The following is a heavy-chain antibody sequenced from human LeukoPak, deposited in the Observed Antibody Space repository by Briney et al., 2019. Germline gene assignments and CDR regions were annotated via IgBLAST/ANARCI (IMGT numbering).Heavy chain of an antibody. CDR1: GYSFTSYW. Sequence: GGSLEISCKGSGYSFTSYWIGGVRQMPGKGLEWMGIIYPGDSDTRYSPSFQGQVTISADKSISTAYLQWSSLKASDTAMYYCARLIGPGEWLFYELAFDIWGQGTMDTVSS. CDR3: ARLIGPGEWLFYELAFDI. J-gene: IGHJ3*02. V-gene: IGHV5-51*01. D-gene: IGHD3-3*01. CDR2: IYPGDSDT.